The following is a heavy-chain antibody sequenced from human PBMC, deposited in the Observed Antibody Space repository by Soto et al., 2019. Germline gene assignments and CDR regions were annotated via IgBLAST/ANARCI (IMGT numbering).Heavy chain of an antibody. CDR1: GFTFTSSA. CDR3: ARELGTYYYHSSRLDY. D-gene: IGHD3-22*01. J-gene: IGHJ4*02. V-gene: IGHV1-58*01. Sequence: SVKVSCKASGFTFTSSAVQRVRQARGQRLEWIGWIAVGSGNTNYAQKFQERVTITRDMSTSTAYMELSSLRSEDTAVYYCARELGTYYYHSSRLDYWGQGTLVTVSS. CDR2: IAVGSGNT.